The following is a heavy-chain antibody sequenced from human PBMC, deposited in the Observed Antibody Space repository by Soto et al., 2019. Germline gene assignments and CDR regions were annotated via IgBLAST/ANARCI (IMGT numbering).Heavy chain of an antibody. CDR1: GFTFSSYA. CDR2: ISYDGSNE. Sequence: GGSLRLSCAASGFTFSSYAMRWVRQAPGKGREWVAVISYDGSNEYYADSVKGRFTFSRDNSENTLYLQMNSLRAEDTAVYYCARAHNTRDGYNGPIDYWGQGTLVTVSS. J-gene: IGHJ4*02. V-gene: IGHV3-30-3*01. CDR3: ARAHNTRDGYNGPIDY. D-gene: IGHD5-12*01.